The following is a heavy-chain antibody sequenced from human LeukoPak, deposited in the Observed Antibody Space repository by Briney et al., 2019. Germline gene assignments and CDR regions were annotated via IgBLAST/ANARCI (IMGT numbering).Heavy chain of an antibody. CDR3: ARETRPPGRLVHYFDY. CDR1: GFPFSSYA. V-gene: IGHV3-30-3*01. Sequence: GSLRLSCAASGFPFSSYAMHWVRQAPGKGLEGVAVISYDGSNKYYADSVKGRFTISRDNSKNTLYLQMNSLRAEDTAVYYCARETRPPGRLVHYFDYWGQGTLVTVSS. J-gene: IGHJ4*02. CDR2: ISYDGSNK. D-gene: IGHD6-19*01.